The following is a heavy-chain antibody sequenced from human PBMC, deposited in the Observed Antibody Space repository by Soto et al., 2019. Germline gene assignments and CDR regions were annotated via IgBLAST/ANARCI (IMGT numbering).Heavy chain of an antibody. CDR3: ARGSGWGDS. D-gene: IGHD6-19*01. J-gene: IGHJ4*02. CDR2: IKEDGSEK. V-gene: IGHV3-7*03. CDR1: GFTFSSYW. Sequence: EVQLVESGGGLVQPGGSLRLSCAASGFTFSSYWMTWVRQAPGKGLEWVANIKEDGSEKYYVDSVKGRFTISRDNTKKSLYLQMNSLRTQDTAVYYRARGSGWGDSWGQGTLVTVSS.